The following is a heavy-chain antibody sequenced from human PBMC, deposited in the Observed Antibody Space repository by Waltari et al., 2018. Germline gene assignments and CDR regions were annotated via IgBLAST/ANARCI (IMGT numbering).Heavy chain of an antibody. D-gene: IGHD1-26*01. CDR3: ARGPLLSKVDY. V-gene: IGHV4-61*02. J-gene: IGHJ4*02. CDR2: IYTSGST. CDR1: GGSIDRGSYY. Sequence: QVQLQESGPGLVKPSQTLSLTCTVSGGSIDRGSYYWIGIRQPAGKGLEWIGRIYTSGSTNYNPSLKSRVTISVDTSKNQFSLNLSSVTAADTAVYYCARGPLLSKVDYWGQGTLVTVSS.